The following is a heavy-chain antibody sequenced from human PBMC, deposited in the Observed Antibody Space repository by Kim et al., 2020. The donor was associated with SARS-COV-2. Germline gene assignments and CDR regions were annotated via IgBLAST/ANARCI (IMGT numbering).Heavy chain of an antibody. CDR3: VRDGRIAAARYYFDY. D-gene: IGHD6-13*01. Sequence: DSVKGRFTISRDNSKNTLYLQMNSLRAEDTAVYYCVRDGRIAAARYYFDYWGQGTLVTVSS. J-gene: IGHJ4*02. V-gene: IGHV3-30*07.